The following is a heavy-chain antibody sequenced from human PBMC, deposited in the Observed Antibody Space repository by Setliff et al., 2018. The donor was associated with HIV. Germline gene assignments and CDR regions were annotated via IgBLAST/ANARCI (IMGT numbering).Heavy chain of an antibody. CDR3: ARGREWFDH. CDR2: MNPNSGNT. Sequence: ASVKVSCKASGYTFTSYAMHWARQATGQGLEWTGWMNPNSGNTGYTQQFQGRVTMTRNTSISTAYMELSSLRSEDTAVYYCARGREWFDHWGQGTLVTVSS. D-gene: IGHD1-26*01. CDR1: GYTFTSYA. V-gene: IGHV1-8*02. J-gene: IGHJ5*01.